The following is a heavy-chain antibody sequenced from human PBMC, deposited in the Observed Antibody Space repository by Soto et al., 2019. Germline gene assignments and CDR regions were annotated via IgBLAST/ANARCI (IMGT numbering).Heavy chain of an antibody. CDR3: ARQIWGQQLAPHFDY. CDR2: IYPGDSDT. V-gene: IGHV5-51*01. CDR1: GYSFTSYW. D-gene: IGHD6-13*01. Sequence: EVQLVQSGAEVKKPGESLKISCKGSGYSFTSYWIGWVRQMPGKGLEWMGIIYPGDSDTRYSPSFQGQVTISADKSINTAYLQWSSLKASDTAMYYCARQIWGQQLAPHFDYWGQGTLVTVSS. J-gene: IGHJ4*02.